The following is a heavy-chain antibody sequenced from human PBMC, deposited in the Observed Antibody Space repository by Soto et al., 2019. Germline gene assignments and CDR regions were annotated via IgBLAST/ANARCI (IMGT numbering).Heavy chain of an antibody. Sequence: SETLSLTCTVSGGSISGYYLSRLRQPPGKGLEWIGYIYNIGSTNYNPSLRSRVTMSIDTSQEQFSLKLSSVTATDTAVYYCARHVNLPLVGTGFDSWGRGTLVTVSS. J-gene: IGHJ4*02. D-gene: IGHD6-19*01. CDR2: IYNIGST. CDR1: GGSISGYY. V-gene: IGHV4-59*08. CDR3: ARHVNLPLVGTGFDS.